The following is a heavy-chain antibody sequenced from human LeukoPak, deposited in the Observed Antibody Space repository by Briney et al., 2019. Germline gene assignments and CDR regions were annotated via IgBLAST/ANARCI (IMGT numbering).Heavy chain of an antibody. D-gene: IGHD2-15*01. CDR2: INPNSGGT. V-gene: IGHV1-2*02. J-gene: IGHJ3*02. Sequence: ASVKVSCKASGYTFTGYYMHWVRQAPGQGLEWMGWINPNSGGTNYAQKFQGRVIMTRDTSISTAYMELSRLRSDDTAVYYCARDNVVVAATLADAFDIWGQGTMVTVSS. CDR3: ARDNVVVAATLADAFDI. CDR1: GYTFTGYY.